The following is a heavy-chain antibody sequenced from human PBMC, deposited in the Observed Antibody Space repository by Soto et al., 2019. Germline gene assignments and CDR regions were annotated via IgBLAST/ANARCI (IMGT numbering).Heavy chain of an antibody. D-gene: IGHD3-9*01. Sequence: QVQLVESGGGVVQPGRSLRLSCAASGFTFSSYGMHWVRQAPGKGLEWVAVISYDGSNKYYADSVKGRFTISRDNSKNTLYLQMNSLRAEDTAVYYCAKGPPTLKLRYFDWPSDYWGQGTLVTVSS. CDR1: GFTFSSYG. V-gene: IGHV3-30*18. J-gene: IGHJ4*02. CDR3: AKGPPTLKLRYFDWPSDY. CDR2: ISYDGSNK.